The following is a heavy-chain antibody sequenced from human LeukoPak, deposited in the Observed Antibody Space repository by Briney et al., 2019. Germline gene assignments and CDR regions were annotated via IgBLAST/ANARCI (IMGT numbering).Heavy chain of an antibody. J-gene: IGHJ4*02. CDR2: ISSSCSTI. Sequence: GGSLRLSCAASGFTFSDYYMSWIRQAPGKGLEWVSYISSSCSTIYYADSVKGRFTISRDNAKNSLYLQMNSRRAEDTAVYCGARDRIRLANPRPIDYWGQGTLVTVSS. CDR3: ARDRIRLANPRPIDY. CDR1: GFTFSDYY. D-gene: IGHD3-10*01. V-gene: IGHV3-11*04.